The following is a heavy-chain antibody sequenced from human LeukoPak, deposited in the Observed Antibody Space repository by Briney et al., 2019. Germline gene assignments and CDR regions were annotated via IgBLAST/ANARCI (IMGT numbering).Heavy chain of an antibody. V-gene: IGHV3-30*03. CDR1: GFTFSSYG. CDR3: ARSDGSGWYPYYFDY. J-gene: IGHJ4*02. D-gene: IGHD6-19*01. Sequence: GRSLRLSCAASGFTFSSYGMHWVRQAPGKGLEWVAVISYDGSNKYYADSVKGRFTISRDNSKNTLYLQMNSLRAEDTAVYYCARSDGSGWYPYYFDYWGQGTLVTVSS. CDR2: ISYDGSNK.